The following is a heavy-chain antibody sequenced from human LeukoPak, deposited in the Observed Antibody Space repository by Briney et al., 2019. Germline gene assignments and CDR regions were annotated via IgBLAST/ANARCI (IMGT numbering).Heavy chain of an antibody. J-gene: IGHJ4*03. V-gene: IGHV3-30*18. CDR2: ISYVVSNK. Sequence: RSLRLSSAASGLAFSSYGMPWARPAPGKGLGWVAAISYVVSNKYYTDSVKGRFTISRDNSKNKLQLQMNSVRAEDTAVYYSAKDSSSYCDYWGQGTLVTVSS. CDR1: GLAFSSYG. D-gene: IGHD4-11*01. CDR3: AKDSSSYCDY.